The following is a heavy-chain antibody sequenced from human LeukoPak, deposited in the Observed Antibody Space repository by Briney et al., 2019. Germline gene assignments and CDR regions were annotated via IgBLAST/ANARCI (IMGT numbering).Heavy chain of an antibody. CDR3: ARVYDSSGYQNYYYYGMDV. D-gene: IGHD3-22*01. V-gene: IGHV1-69*04. J-gene: IGHJ6*02. Sequence: SVKVSCKASGGTFSSYAISWVRQAPGQGLEWMGRIIPILGIANYAQKFQGRVTITADKSTSTAYMELSSLRSEDTAAYYCARVYDSSGYQNYYYYGMDVWGQGTTVTVSS. CDR1: GGTFSSYA. CDR2: IIPILGIA.